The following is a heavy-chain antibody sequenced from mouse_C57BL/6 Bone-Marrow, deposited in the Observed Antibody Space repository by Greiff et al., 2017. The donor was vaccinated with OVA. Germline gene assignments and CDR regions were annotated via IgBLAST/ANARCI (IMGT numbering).Heavy chain of an antibody. V-gene: IGHV1-19*01. Sequence: VHVKQSGPVLVKPGASVKMSCKASGYTFTDYYMNWVKQSHGKSLEWIGVINPYNGGTSYNQKFKGKATLTVDKSSSTAYMELNSLTSEDSAVYYCARSDYGSRGWGQGTTLTVSS. CDR1: GYTFTDYY. CDR3: ARSDYGSRG. D-gene: IGHD1-1*01. CDR2: INPYNGGT. J-gene: IGHJ2*01.